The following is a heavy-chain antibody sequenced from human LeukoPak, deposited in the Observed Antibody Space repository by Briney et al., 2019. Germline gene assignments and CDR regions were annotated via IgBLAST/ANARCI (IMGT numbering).Heavy chain of an antibody. Sequence: SETLSLTCAVPGYSISSGYYWGWIRQPPRKGLEWIGSISHSAITYHNPSLKSRVTISIDTSKNQFSLKLSSVTAADTVVYYCATFYGSGSRYFAYWGQGALVTVSS. V-gene: IGHV4-38-2*01. D-gene: IGHD3-10*01. CDR2: ISHSAIT. CDR1: GYSISSGYY. CDR3: ATFYGSGSRYFAY. J-gene: IGHJ4*02.